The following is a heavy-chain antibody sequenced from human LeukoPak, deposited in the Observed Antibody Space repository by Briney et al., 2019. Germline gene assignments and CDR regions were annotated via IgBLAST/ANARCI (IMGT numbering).Heavy chain of an antibody. CDR2: ISAYNGNT. D-gene: IGHD3-22*01. CDR1: GYTFTSYG. Sequence: SVKVSCTASGYTFTSYGISWVRQAPGQGLEWMGWISAYNGNTNYAQKLQGRVTMTTDTSTSTAYMELRSLRSDDTAVYYCARDISGYGRFDYWGQGTLVTVSS. V-gene: IGHV1-18*01. J-gene: IGHJ4*02. CDR3: ARDISGYGRFDY.